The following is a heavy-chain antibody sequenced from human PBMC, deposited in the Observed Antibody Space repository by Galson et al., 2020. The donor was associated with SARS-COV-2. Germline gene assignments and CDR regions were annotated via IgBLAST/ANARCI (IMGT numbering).Heavy chain of an antibody. Sequence: GGSLRLSCAASGFTFSSYAMHWVRQAPGKGLEWLTYISYDEKDEYYGESVKGRFTISRDNSKNTLYLQMNSLRPDDTALYYCAMRRRWGLGYDFFFDEWGLGTLVTVSS. CDR2: ISYDEKDE. D-gene: IGHD5-12*01. J-gene: IGHJ4*02. CDR3: AMRRRWGLGYDFFFDE. CDR1: GFTFSSYA. V-gene: IGHV3-30*02.